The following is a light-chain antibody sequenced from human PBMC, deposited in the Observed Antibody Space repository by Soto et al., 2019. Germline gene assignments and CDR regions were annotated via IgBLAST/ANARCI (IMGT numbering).Light chain of an antibody. CDR2: SAS. J-gene: IGKJ1*01. Sequence: DIQMTQSPSSVSASVGDRVTITCRASQGISSSLAWYQQKPGKAPKLLIYSASSLESGVPSRFSGRGSGTDFPLTIDSLQPEDFATYYCQQGNSFPWTFGQGTKVEIK. CDR1: QGISSS. CDR3: QQGNSFPWT. V-gene: IGKV1-12*01.